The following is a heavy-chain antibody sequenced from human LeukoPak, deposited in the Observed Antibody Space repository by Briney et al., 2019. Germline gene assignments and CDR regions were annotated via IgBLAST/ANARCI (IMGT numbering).Heavy chain of an antibody. Sequence: GGSLRLSCEASGFTFITYAMSWDRQAPGMGLQWVSGISGTDSGTYYTDSVKGRFTISRDNSKNTVYLQIDSLRAEDTAVYYCAKCMSGSGVCLNFDSWGQGILVTVSS. CDR3: AKCMSGSGVCLNFDS. V-gene: IGHV3-23*01. CDR2: ISGTDSGT. CDR1: GFTFITYA. J-gene: IGHJ4*02. D-gene: IGHD2-21*02.